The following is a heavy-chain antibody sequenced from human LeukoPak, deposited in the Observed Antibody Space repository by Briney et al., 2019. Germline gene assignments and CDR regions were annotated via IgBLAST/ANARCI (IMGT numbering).Heavy chain of an antibody. D-gene: IGHD3-10*01. V-gene: IGHV5-51*01. Sequence: GESLKISCKGSGYRFTSYWNGWVRPMPGKGLEWIGIIYPGYSDTRYNPSFQDQVTISADKSISTAYLQWSSLKASDTAMYYCARQRFTMRAYAGNWFDPWGQGTLVTVSS. J-gene: IGHJ5*02. CDR2: IYPGYSDT. CDR1: GYRFTSYW. CDR3: ARQRFTMRAYAGNWFDP.